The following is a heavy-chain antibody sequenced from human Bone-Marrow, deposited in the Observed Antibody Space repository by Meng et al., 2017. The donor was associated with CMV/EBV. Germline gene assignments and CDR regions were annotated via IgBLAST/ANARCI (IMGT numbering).Heavy chain of an antibody. CDR1: GYTFTGYY. CDR2: INPNSGGT. CDR3: ARPRGYSGYDRFDY. D-gene: IGHD5-12*01. J-gene: IGHJ4*02. Sequence: ASVKVSCKASGYTFTGYYMHWVRQAPGQGLEWMGWINPNSGGTNYAQKFQGRVTMTRDTSISKAYMELSRLRSDDTAVYYCARPRGYSGYDRFDYWGQGTLVTVSS. V-gene: IGHV1-2*02.